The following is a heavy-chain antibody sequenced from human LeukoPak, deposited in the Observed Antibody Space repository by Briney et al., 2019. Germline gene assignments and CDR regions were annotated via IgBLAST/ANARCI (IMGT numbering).Heavy chain of an antibody. D-gene: IGHD6-19*01. J-gene: IGHJ4*01. CDR2: IHTSGST. Sequence: SETLSLTCSVSGGSISTYYWSWIRQPAGKGLEWIAQIHTSGSTNFNPSLKSRISISMDTPNNQFSLMISSVTAADTAIYYCAGRGLSTGWTFDYWGHGTLVTVSS. CDR1: GGSISTYY. V-gene: IGHV4-4*07. CDR3: AGRGLSTGWTFDY.